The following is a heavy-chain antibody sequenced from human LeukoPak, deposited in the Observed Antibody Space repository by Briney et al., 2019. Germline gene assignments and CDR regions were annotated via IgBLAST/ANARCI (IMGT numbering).Heavy chain of an antibody. J-gene: IGHJ3*01. CDR3: AREYSSSSRKNAFDV. Sequence: SETLSLTCTVSGGSISIYYWSLIRQPAGKGLEWIGRIYASGNTNYNPSLKSRVTMSLDTSKNQFSLRLTSVTAADTAVYYCAREYSSSSRKNAFDVWGQGTMVTVSS. CDR1: GGSISIYY. V-gene: IGHV4-4*07. CDR2: IYASGNT. D-gene: IGHD6-6*01.